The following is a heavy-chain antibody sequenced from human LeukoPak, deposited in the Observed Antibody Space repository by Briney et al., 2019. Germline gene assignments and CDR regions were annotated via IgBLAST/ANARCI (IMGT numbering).Heavy chain of an antibody. Sequence: GGSLRLSCATSGFTFSSYSLNWVRQAPGKGLEWVSYISSSTSTIYYADSVKGRFTISRDNSKNTLYLQMNSLRAEDTAVYYCAKDGGVVPAARYNWFDPWGQGTLVTVSS. CDR1: GFTFSSYS. CDR2: ISSSTSTI. CDR3: AKDGGVVPAARYNWFDP. J-gene: IGHJ5*02. D-gene: IGHD2-2*01. V-gene: IGHV3-48*01.